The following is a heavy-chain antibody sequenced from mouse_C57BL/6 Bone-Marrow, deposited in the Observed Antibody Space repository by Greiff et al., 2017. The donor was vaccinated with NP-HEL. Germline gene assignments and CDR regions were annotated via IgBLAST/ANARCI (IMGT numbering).Heavy chain of an antibody. V-gene: IGHV14-4*01. CDR3: TMAPFFDY. CDR2: IDPENGDT. Sequence: VQLKESGAELVRPGASVKLSCTASGFNIKDDYMHWVKQRPEQGLEWIGWIDPENGDTEYASKFQGKATITADPSSNTAYLQLSSLTSEDTAVYYCTMAPFFDYWGQGTTLTVSS. J-gene: IGHJ2*01. CDR1: GFNIKDDY.